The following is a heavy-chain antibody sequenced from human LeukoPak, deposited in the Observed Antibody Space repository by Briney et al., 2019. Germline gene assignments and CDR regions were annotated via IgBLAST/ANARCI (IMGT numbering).Heavy chain of an antibody. V-gene: IGHV3-23*01. CDR1: GFTFSSHG. J-gene: IGHJ4*02. D-gene: IGHD6-6*01. Sequence: GETLRLSCAASGFTFSSHGMNWVRQAPGKGLEWVSAISGSGGSTYYADSVKGRFTISRDNSKNTLYLQMNSLRAEDTAVYYCAKDRVPLAARPLHFDYWGQGTLVTVSS. CDR3: AKDRVPLAARPLHFDY. CDR2: ISGSGGST.